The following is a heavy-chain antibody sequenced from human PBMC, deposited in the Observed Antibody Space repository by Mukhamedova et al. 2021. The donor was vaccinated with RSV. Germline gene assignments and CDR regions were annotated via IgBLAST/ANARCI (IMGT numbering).Heavy chain of an antibody. D-gene: IGHD6-19*01. Sequence: VRQAPGKGLEWVSVIYSGGSTYYADSVKGRLTISRDNSKNTLYLQMNSLRAEDTAVYYCARDPTYSSANDAFDIWGQGTMVTVSS. J-gene: IGHJ3*02. CDR3: ARDPTYSSANDAFDI. CDR2: IYSGGST. V-gene: IGHV3-53*05.